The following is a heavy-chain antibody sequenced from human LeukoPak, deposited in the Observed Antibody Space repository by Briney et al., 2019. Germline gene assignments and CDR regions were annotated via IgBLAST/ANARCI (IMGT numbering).Heavy chain of an antibody. D-gene: IGHD3-22*01. Sequence: GGSLRLSCAASGFTFSSYAMSWVRQAPGKGLEWVANIKQDGSEKYYVDSVKGRFTISRDNAKNSLYLQMNSLRAEDTAVYYCARVASDSSGYYYSYFDYWGQGTLVTVSS. CDR1: GFTFSSYA. J-gene: IGHJ4*02. CDR2: IKQDGSEK. CDR3: ARVASDSSGYYYSYFDY. V-gene: IGHV3-7*01.